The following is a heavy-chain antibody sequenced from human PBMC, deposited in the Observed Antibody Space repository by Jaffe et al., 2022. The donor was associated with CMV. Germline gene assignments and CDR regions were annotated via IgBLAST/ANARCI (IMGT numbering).Heavy chain of an antibody. CDR2: ISGSGGST. CDR1: GFTFSSYA. CDR3: AKVMGGNYDYVWGSYRSNPYYFDY. D-gene: IGHD3-16*02. J-gene: IGHJ4*02. Sequence: EVQLVESGGGLVQPGGSLRLSCAASGFTFSSYAMSWVRQAPGKGLEWVSAISGSGGSTYYADSVKGRFTISRDNSKNTLYLQMNSLRAEDTAVYYCAKVMGGNYDYVWGSYRSNPYYFDYWGQGTLVTVSS. V-gene: IGHV3-23*04.